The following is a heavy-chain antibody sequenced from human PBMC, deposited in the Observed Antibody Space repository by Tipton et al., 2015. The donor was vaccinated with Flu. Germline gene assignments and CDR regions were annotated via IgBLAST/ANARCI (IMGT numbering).Heavy chain of an antibody. CDR2: LSGASAGI. Sequence: QLVQSGGGLVKPGGSLRLSCAASGFTFSDYYMSWIRQAPGKGLEWVSYLSGASAGIEYADSVKGRFTISRDNARNSLYLQMDSLRAEDPAVYYCARAIRGYGPYGGWGQGTLVTVSS. D-gene: IGHD5-12*01. J-gene: IGHJ4*02. CDR3: ARAIRGYGPYGG. V-gene: IGHV3-11*01. CDR1: GFTFSDYY.